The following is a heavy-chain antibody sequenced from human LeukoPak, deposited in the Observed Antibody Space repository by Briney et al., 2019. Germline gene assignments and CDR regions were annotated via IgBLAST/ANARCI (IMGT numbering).Heavy chain of an antibody. J-gene: IGHJ4*02. CDR2: INPNSGGT. CDR1: GYTFTGYY. V-gene: IGHV1-2*02. D-gene: IGHD5-18*01. CDR3: ARGTGEGYTYGRYYFDY. Sequence: GASVTVSCKASGYTFTGYYMHWVRQAPGQGLEWIGWINPNSGGTDYAQKFQGRVTMTRDTSISTAYMELSRLRSDDTAVYYCARGTGEGYTYGRYYFDYWGQGTLVTVSS.